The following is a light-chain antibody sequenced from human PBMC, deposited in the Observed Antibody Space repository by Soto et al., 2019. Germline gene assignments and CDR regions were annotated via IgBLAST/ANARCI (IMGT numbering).Light chain of an antibody. CDR2: EVS. CDR3: SSYTSSTTAYV. CDR1: SSDVGAFNY. J-gene: IGLJ1*01. Sequence: QSALTQPASVSGSPGQSITISCTGTSSDVGAFNYVSWYQQRPGKAPKLMIYEVSDRPSGVSSRFSGSKSGNTASLTISGLQAEDEADYYCSSYTSSTTAYVFGTGTKVTVL. V-gene: IGLV2-14*01.